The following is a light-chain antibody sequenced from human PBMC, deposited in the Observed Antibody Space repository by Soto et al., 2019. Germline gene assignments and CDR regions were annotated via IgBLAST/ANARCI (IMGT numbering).Light chain of an antibody. CDR1: SSDVGGYNY. J-gene: IGLJ1*01. CDR2: EVS. V-gene: IGLV2-8*01. CDR3: SSYSGTNYHYV. Sequence: QCALTHPPSGSGAFRQSLTISYTRTSSDVGGYNYVSWYQQHPGKAPKLMIYEVSERPSGVPDRFSGSKSGNTASLTASGLHADDEADYYCSSYSGTNYHYVFGTGTKVTVL.